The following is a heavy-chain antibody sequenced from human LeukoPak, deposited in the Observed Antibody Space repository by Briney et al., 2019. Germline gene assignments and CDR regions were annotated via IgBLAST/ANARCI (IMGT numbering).Heavy chain of an antibody. CDR1: GFTFSSYA. Sequence: GGSLRLSCAASGFTFSSYAMSWVRQAPGKGLEWVSAISGSGGSTYYADSVKGRFTISRDNSKNTLYLQMNSLRAEDTAVYYCAKESGPQIGYCSSTSCPIDYWGQGTLVTVSS. J-gene: IGHJ4*02. V-gene: IGHV3-23*01. CDR2: ISGSGGST. D-gene: IGHD2-2*01. CDR3: AKESGPQIGYCSSTSCPIDY.